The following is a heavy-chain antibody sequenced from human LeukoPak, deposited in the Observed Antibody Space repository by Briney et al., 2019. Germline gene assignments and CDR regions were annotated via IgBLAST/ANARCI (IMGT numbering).Heavy chain of an antibody. Sequence: PGGSLRLSCAASGVTFSSYSMNWVRQAPGKGLEWVSSISSSSSYRYYADSVNGRFTISRDNAKNSLYLQMNSLRAEDTAVYYCARDRLQSGSDYWGQGTLVTVSS. CDR3: ARDRLQSGSDY. CDR2: ISSSSSYR. D-gene: IGHD2-15*01. J-gene: IGHJ4*02. V-gene: IGHV3-21*01. CDR1: GVTFSSYS.